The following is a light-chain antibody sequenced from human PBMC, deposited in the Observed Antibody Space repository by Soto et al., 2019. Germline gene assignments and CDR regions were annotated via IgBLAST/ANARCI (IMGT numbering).Light chain of an antibody. CDR2: GNS. V-gene: IGLV1-40*01. Sequence: QSVLTQPPSVSGAPGQRVTISCTGSSSNIGAGYDVHWYQQLPGTAPKLLIYGNSNPPSGVSNRFSGSKSGNTASLTISGLQAEDEADYYCSSYTSSSLYVFGSGTKVTVL. CDR1: SSNIGAGYD. CDR3: SSYTSSSLYV. J-gene: IGLJ1*01.